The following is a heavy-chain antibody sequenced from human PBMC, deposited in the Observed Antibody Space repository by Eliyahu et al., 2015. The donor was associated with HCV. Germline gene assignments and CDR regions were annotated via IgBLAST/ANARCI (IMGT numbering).Heavy chain of an antibody. CDR2: IYYSGST. V-gene: IGHV4-31*03. J-gene: IGHJ5*02. CDR1: GGTISSGGYY. Sequence: QVQLQESGPGLVKPSQTLSLTCTVSGGTISSGGYYWSWIRQHPGKGLEWIGYIYYSGSTYYNPSLKSRVTISVDTSKNQFSLKLSSVTAADTAVYYCARGIAAAGSGRQLNWFDPWGQGTLVTVSS. D-gene: IGHD6-13*01. CDR3: ARGIAAAGSGRQLNWFDP.